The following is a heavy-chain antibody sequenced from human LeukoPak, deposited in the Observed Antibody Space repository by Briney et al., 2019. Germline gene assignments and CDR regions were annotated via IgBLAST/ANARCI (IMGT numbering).Heavy chain of an antibody. V-gene: IGHV1-46*01. J-gene: IGHJ4*02. CDR2: IIPSDGST. CDR1: GYTFTSFH. Sequence: ASVKVSFKASGYTFTSFHMHWVRQAPGQGLEWMGMIIPSDGSTSSAQKFQGRVTMTRDTSTSTVYMELSSLRSEDTAVIYCARDSSGWTVDYWGQGTLVTVSA. CDR3: ARDSSGWTVDY. D-gene: IGHD6-19*01.